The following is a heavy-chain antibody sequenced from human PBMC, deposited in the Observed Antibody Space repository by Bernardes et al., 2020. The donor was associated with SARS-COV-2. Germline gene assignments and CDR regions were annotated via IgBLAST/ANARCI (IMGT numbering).Heavy chain of an antibody. CDR2: ISGSGHNT. Sequence: GGSLRLSCAASGFKFSSYVMSWVRQAPGQGLEWVSGISGSGHNTYYADSVKGRFTISRDNSKNTLYLQINSLRAEDSAVYYCAKVDSGSYTGLMGFDYWGQGTLVTVSS. V-gene: IGHV3-23*01. D-gene: IGHD1-26*01. CDR1: GFKFSSYV. CDR3: AKVDSGSYTGLMGFDY. J-gene: IGHJ4*02.